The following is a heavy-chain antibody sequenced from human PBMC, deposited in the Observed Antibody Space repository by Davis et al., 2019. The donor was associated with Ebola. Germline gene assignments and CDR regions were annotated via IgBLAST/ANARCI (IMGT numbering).Heavy chain of an antibody. Sequence: GESLKISCAASGFVFSSYVMSWVRRAPGKGLEWVSTLGLSADTYYADSVKGRFTISRDNSKDTLYLQMRSLRTEDTAVYYCVKDRFTVVVVHGGFDYWGQGTLVTVSS. D-gene: IGHD2-15*01. CDR3: VKDRFTVVVVHGGFDY. V-gene: IGHV3-23*01. J-gene: IGHJ4*02. CDR1: GFVFSSYV. CDR2: LGLSADT.